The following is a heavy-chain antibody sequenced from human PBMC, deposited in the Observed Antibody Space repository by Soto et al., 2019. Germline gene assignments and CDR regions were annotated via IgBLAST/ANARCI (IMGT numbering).Heavy chain of an antibody. D-gene: IGHD3-22*01. J-gene: IGHJ5*02. CDR1: GFTFSSYE. CDR3: ARDTNYYDSSGYLVRWFDP. V-gene: IGHV3-48*03. CDR2: INSGGSTI. Sequence: GGSLRLSCAASGFTFSSYEMNWVRQAPGKGLEWVSYINSGGSTIYYADSVEGRFTISRDNAKNSLYLQMNSLRAEDTAVYYCARDTNYYDSSGYLVRWFDPWGQGTLVTSPQ.